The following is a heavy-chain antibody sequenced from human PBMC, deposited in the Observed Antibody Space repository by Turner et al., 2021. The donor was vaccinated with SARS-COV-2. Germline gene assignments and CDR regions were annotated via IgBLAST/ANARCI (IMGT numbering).Heavy chain of an antibody. CDR1: GFSFSNYW. CDR3: AGGAV. Sequence: EGQLVESGGALVQPGGSLTLYCAASGFSFSNYWMHWVRQVPGKGLVWVSRVNSDGSSTVYADSVSGRFTLSRDNAKNMLYLQMNSLRVDDTAVYYCAGGAVWGQGTMLTVSS. CDR2: VNSDGSST. J-gene: IGHJ3*01. V-gene: IGHV3-74*01.